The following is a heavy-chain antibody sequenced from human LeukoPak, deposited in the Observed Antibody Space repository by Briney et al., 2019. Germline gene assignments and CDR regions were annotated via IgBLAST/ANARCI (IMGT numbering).Heavy chain of an antibody. V-gene: IGHV4-30-4*01. J-gene: IGHJ4*02. CDR2: IYYSGST. D-gene: IGHD3-22*01. CDR3: ARDYYDSSGYDY. CDR1: GGSLSSGDYY. Sequence: SETLSLTCTVSGGSLSSGDYYWSWIRQPPGKGLEWIGYIYYSGSTYYNPSLKSRVTISVDTSKNQFSLKLSSVTAADTAVYYCARDYYDSSGYDYWGQGTLVTVSS.